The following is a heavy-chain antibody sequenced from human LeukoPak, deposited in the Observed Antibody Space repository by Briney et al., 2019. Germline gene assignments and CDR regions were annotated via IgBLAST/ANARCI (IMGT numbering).Heavy chain of an antibody. CDR3: ARHGVVVTATQTNWFDP. V-gene: IGHV5-10-1*01. CDR2: IDPRDSYT. J-gene: IGHJ5*02. Sequence: GESLKISCKGSGYRFTSYWISWVRQMPGKGLEWMGRIDPRDSYTNYSPSFQGHVTISADKSISTAYLQWSSLKASDTDMYYCARHGVVVTATQTNWFDPWGQGTLVTVSS. CDR1: GYRFTSYW. D-gene: IGHD2-21*02.